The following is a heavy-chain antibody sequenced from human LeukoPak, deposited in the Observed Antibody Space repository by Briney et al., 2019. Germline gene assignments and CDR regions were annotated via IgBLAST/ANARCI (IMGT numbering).Heavy chain of an antibody. J-gene: IGHJ4*02. D-gene: IGHD3-10*01. Sequence: GESLKISCMASGSRFTTNWIGWVRPLPGKGLEWMGIIYPGDSDTRYSPSFQGQVTISADKTISTAYLQWSSLKASDTAMYYCASPQMVHYWGQGTLVTVSS. CDR1: GSRFTTNW. CDR3: ASPQMVHY. CDR2: IYPGDSDT. V-gene: IGHV5-51*01.